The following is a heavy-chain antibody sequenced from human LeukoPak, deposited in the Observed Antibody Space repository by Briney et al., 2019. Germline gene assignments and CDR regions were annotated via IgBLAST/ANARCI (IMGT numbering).Heavy chain of an antibody. J-gene: IGHJ4*02. CDR3: ARDSSGSLDY. Sequence: PGGCLRLSCAVSGLCFAFDSMQWVRQAPGGWLGWVSVISWNGYSTSYGDSVKGRFTISRDNNKDSLYLQMNSLRTEDTALYYCARDSSGSLDYWGQGTLVTVSS. D-gene: IGHD1-26*01. CDR1: GLCFAFDS. CDR2: ISWNGYST. V-gene: IGHV3-43*01.